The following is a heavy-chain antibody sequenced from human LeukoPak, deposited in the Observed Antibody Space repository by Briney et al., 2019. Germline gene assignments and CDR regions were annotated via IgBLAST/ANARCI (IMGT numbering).Heavy chain of an antibody. J-gene: IGHJ6*03. CDR2: INPNSGGT. V-gene: IGHV1-2*02. CDR1: GYTFTGYY. D-gene: IGHD5-12*01. Sequence: ASVKVSCKASGYTFTGYYMHWVRQAPGQGLEWMGWINPNSGGTNYAQKFQGRVTMTRDTSISTAYMELSSLRSEDTAVYYCARVDIGDYYYYYYYMDVWGKGTTVTISS. CDR3: ARVDIGDYYYYYYYMDV.